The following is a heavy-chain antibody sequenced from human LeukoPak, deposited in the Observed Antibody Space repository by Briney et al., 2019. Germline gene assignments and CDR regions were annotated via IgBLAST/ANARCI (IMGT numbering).Heavy chain of an antibody. Sequence: PGRSLRLSCAASGFTFSSYAMHWVRQAPGKGLEWVAVISYDGSNKYYADSVKGRFTISRDNSKNTLYLQMNSLRAEDTAVYYCARDRWLVPFDYWGQGTLVTVSS. CDR2: ISYDGSNK. V-gene: IGHV3-30-3*01. J-gene: IGHJ4*02. CDR3: ARDRWLVPFDY. D-gene: IGHD6-19*01. CDR1: GFTFSSYA.